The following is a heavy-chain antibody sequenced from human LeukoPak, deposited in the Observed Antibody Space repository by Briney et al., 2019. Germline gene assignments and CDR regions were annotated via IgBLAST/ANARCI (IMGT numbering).Heavy chain of an antibody. CDR3: AKSPGGWPQKRGFDY. CDR1: GFTVSNNY. Sequence: GGSLRLSCAASGFTVSNNYMTWVRQAPGKGLEWVSLIYSGGSTYYADSVKGRFTISRDNSKNTVYLQMNSLRAEDTAVYYCAKSPGGWPQKRGFDYWGQGTLVTVSS. CDR2: IYSGGST. D-gene: IGHD6-19*01. V-gene: IGHV3-66*01. J-gene: IGHJ4*02.